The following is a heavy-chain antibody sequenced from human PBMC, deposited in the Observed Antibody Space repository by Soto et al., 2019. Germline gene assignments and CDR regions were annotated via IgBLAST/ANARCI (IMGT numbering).Heavy chain of an antibody. CDR2: ISTTGNT. CDR1: GDTITSFS. V-gene: IGHV4-4*07. Sequence: QVQLQESGPGLVKPSETLSLTCTVSGDTITSFSWDWIRQSAGKGLEWIGRISTTGNTHYNPSLESRVTMSLDTSKNQFSLKLTSVTAADTAGYYCEAESGENWTYEAYWGQGTLVTVSS. CDR3: EAESGENWTYEAY. J-gene: IGHJ4*02. D-gene: IGHD1-7*01.